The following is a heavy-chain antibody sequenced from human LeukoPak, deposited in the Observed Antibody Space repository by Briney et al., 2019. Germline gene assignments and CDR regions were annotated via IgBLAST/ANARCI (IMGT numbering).Heavy chain of an antibody. J-gene: IGHJ4*02. V-gene: IGHV4-39*01. D-gene: IGHD3-22*01. CDR2: IYYSGST. CDR3: ARQSYYYDSSGYYLYYFDY. Sequence: PSETLSLTCTVSGGSISSSSYYWGWIRQPPGKGLEWIGSIYYSGSTNYNPSLKSRVTISVDTSKNQFSLKLSSVTAADTAVYYCARQSYYYDSSGYYLYYFDYWGQGTLVTVSS. CDR1: GGSISSSSYY.